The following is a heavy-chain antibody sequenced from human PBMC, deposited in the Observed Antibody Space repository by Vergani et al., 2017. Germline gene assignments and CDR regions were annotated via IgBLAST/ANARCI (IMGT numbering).Heavy chain of an antibody. J-gene: IGHJ4*02. Sequence: QVQLVESGGGVVQPGRSLRLSCAASGFTFSSYAMHWVRQAPGKGLEWVEVISYDGSNKYYADSVQGRFTISRDNSKNTLYLQMNSLRAEDTDVYYCARDAARPPLTQMLPQGHWGQGTLVTVSS. CDR2: ISYDGSNK. D-gene: IGHD6-6*01. CDR1: GFTFSSYA. V-gene: IGHV3-30-3*01. CDR3: ARDAARPPLTQMLPQGH.